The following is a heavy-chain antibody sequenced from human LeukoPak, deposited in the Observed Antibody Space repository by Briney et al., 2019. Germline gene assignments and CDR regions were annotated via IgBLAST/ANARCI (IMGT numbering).Heavy chain of an antibody. CDR2: INAGNGNT. CDR1: GYTFTSYS. J-gene: IGHJ4*02. Sequence: GASVKVSCKASGYTFTSYSMHWVRQAPGQRLEWMGWINAGNGNTKFSQKFQGRVTITRDTSASTAYMELSSLRSEDTAVYYCAREDDYGGNSRVHWGQGTLVTVSS. D-gene: IGHD4-23*01. CDR3: AREDDYGGNSRVH. V-gene: IGHV1-3*01.